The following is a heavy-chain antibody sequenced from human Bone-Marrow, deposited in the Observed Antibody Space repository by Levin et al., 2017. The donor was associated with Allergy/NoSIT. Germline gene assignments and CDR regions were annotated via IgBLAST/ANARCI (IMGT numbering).Heavy chain of an antibody. J-gene: IGHJ2*01. CDR3: ARRRISDNWYFDL. CDR2: IYPGDSKT. V-gene: IGHV5-51*01. CDR1: GFSFISFY. Sequence: PGGSLRLSCRGSGFSFISFYIGWVRQMPGKGLEWMGIIYPGDSKTTYGPSFQGQVTISADKSLSTAYLHWDSLKASDTAMYYCARRRISDNWYFDLWGRGTLVTVSS.